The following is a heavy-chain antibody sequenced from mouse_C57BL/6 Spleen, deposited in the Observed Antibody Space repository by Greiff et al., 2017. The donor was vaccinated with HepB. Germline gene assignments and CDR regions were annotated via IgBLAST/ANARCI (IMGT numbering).Heavy chain of an antibody. CDR1: GYTFTGYW. Sequence: VQLQQSGAELMKPGASVKLSCKATGYTFTGYWIEWVKQRPGHGLEWIGEILPGSGSTNYNEKFKGKATFTADTSSNTAYMQLSSLTTEESAIYYCAFYSNYSYYAMDYWGQGTSVTVSS. J-gene: IGHJ4*01. CDR3: AFYSNYSYYAMDY. CDR2: ILPGSGST. V-gene: IGHV1-9*01. D-gene: IGHD2-5*01.